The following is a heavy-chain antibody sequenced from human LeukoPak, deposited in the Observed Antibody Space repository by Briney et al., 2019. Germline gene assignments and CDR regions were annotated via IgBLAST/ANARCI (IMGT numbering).Heavy chain of an antibody. CDR2: ISSSGSTI. V-gene: IGHV3-11*01. J-gene: IGHJ4*02. Sequence: GGSLRLSCAASGFTFSDYYMSWIRQAPGKGLEWVSYISSSGSTIYYADSVKGRFTISRDNAKNSLYLQMNSPRAEDTAVYYCAREDYSNNFFLDYWGQGTLVTVSS. D-gene: IGHD4-11*01. CDR3: AREDYSNNFFLDY. CDR1: GFTFSDYY.